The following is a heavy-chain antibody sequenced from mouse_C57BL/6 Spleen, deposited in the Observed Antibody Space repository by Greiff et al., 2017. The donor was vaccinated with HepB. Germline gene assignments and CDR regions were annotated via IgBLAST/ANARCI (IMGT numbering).Heavy chain of an antibody. CDR1: GYTFTSYW. J-gene: IGHJ2*01. Sequence: QVQLQQPGAELVMPGASVKLSCKASGYTFTSYWMHWVKQRPGQGLEWIGEIDPSDSYTNYNQKFKGKSTLTVDKSSSTAYMQLSSLTSEDSAVYYCARYYGSSYVFDYWGQGTTLTVSS. D-gene: IGHD1-1*01. V-gene: IGHV1-69*01. CDR2: IDPSDSYT. CDR3: ARYYGSSYVFDY.